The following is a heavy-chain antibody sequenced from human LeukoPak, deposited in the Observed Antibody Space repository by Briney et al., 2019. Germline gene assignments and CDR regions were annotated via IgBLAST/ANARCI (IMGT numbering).Heavy chain of an antibody. CDR3: ARSRGHSGSPNWFDP. J-gene: IGHJ5*02. V-gene: IGHV1-2*06. Sequence: ASVKVSCKASGYTFTGYYMHWVRQAPGQGLEWMGRINPNSGGTNYAQKFQGRVTMTRDTPISTAYMELSRLRSDDTAVYYCARSRGHSGSPNWFDPWGQGTLVTVSS. CDR1: GYTFTGYY. CDR2: INPNSGGT. D-gene: IGHD1-26*01.